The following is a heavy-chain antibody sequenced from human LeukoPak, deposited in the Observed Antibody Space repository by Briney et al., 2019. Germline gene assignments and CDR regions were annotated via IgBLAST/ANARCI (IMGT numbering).Heavy chain of an antibody. Sequence: GGSLRLSCAASGFSFSSYWMSWVRQAPGKRLEWVANIKEDGSEKYYVDSVKGRFTISRDNAKNSLYLQMNSLRAEDTAVYYCASANPILLDYYYYYYMDVWGKGTTVTVSS. CDR1: GFSFSSYW. CDR3: ASANPILLDYYYYYYMDV. V-gene: IGHV3-7*01. J-gene: IGHJ6*03. D-gene: IGHD3-3*01. CDR2: IKEDGSEK.